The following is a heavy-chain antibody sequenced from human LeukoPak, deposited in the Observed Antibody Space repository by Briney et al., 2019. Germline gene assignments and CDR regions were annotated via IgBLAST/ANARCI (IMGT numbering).Heavy chain of an antibody. CDR2: IYHSGST. CDR3: AREPSYYYYMDV. J-gene: IGHJ6*03. Sequence: KPSETLSLTCTVSGGSISSGGYYWSWIRQPPGKGLEWIGYIYHSGSTYYNPSLKSRVTISVDRSKNQFSLKLSSVTAADTAVYYCAREPSYYYYMDVWGKGTTVTVSS. CDR1: GGSISSGGYY. V-gene: IGHV4-30-2*01.